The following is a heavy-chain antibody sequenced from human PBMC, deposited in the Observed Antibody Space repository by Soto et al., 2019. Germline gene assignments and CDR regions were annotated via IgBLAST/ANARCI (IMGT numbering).Heavy chain of an antibody. J-gene: IGHJ6*02. CDR1: GGTFSSYT. D-gene: IGHD3-9*01. V-gene: IGHV1-69*04. CDR3: ARDRDDILTGCRCGMDV. CDR2: IIPILGIA. Sequence: SVKASGTASGGTFSSYTISCVRQAPRQGLEWMGRIIPILGIANYAQKFQGRVTITADKSTSTAYMELSSLRSEDTAVYYCARDRDDILTGCRCGMDVWGQGTTVTVSS.